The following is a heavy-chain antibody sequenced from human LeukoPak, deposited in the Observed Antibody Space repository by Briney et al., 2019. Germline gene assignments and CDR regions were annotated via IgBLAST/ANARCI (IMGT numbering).Heavy chain of an antibody. CDR3: ARDRMVRGVITFDY. CDR1: GFTFSSYA. Sequence: GGSLRLSCAASGFTFSSYAMHWVRQAPDKGLEWVAVISYDGSNKYYADSVKGRFTISRDNSKNTLYLQMNSLRAEDTAVYYCARDRMVRGVITFDYWGQGTLVTVSS. J-gene: IGHJ4*02. D-gene: IGHD3-10*01. V-gene: IGHV3-30*04. CDR2: ISYDGSNK.